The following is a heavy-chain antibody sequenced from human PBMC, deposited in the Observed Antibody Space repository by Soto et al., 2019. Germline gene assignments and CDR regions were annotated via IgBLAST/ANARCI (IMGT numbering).Heavy chain of an antibody. CDR1: GFTFRDSH. CDR2: IGSSGTTI. CDR3: ARDILVTSGMDV. Sequence: GGSLRLSCAASGFTFRDSHMSWIRQAPGKGLEWVSYIGSSGTTIYYADSVKGHFTISRDNAKNSLYLQMNSLRAEDTAIYYCARDILVTSGMDVWGQGTKVTV. D-gene: IGHD6-13*01. V-gene: IGHV3-11*01. J-gene: IGHJ6*02.